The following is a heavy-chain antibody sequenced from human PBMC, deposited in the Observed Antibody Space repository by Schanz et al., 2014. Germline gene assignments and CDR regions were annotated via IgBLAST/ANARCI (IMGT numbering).Heavy chain of an antibody. CDR1: GGTFRSYT. CDR2: ITPTLGKV. Sequence: QVQLVQSGAAVKKPGSSVKVSCKASGGTFRSYTVSWVRQAPGQGLEWMGRITPTLGKVDYAQKVQGRVTITADISTSTAYMELISLTSEDTAVYYCARDPQYYYGSGRGYWGQGTLVTVST. V-gene: IGHV1-69*08. CDR3: ARDPQYYYGSGRGY. J-gene: IGHJ4*02. D-gene: IGHD3-10*01.